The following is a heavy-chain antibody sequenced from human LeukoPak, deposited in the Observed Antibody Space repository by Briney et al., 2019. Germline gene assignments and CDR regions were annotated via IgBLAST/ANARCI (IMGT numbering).Heavy chain of an antibody. Sequence: PGGSLRLSCAASGFTFSSYSMHWVRQAPGKGLEYVSAISSNGGSTYYANSVKGRFTISRDNSNNTLFLQMGSLRAEDTAVYYCAKDPYGTRYFDYWGQGTLVTVSS. D-gene: IGHD2-2*01. CDR1: GFTFSSYS. CDR2: ISSNGGST. J-gene: IGHJ4*02. CDR3: AKDPYGTRYFDY. V-gene: IGHV3-64*01.